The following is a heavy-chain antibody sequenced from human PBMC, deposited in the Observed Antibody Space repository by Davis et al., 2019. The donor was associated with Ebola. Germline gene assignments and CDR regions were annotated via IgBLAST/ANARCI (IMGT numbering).Heavy chain of an antibody. V-gene: IGHV4-59*12. CDR1: GGSISSYY. Sequence: SETLSLTCTVSGGSISSYYWSWIRQPPGKGLEWIGYIYYSGSTNYNPSLKSRVTISVDTSKNQFSLKLSSVTAADTAVYYCARGFHYYDTRSWFDPWGQGTLVTVSS. CDR3: ARGFHYYDTRSWFDP. J-gene: IGHJ5*02. CDR2: IYYSGST. D-gene: IGHD3-22*01.